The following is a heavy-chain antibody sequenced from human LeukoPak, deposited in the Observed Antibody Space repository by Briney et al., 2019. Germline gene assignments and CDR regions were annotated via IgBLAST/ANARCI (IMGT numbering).Heavy chain of an antibody. CDR1: GFTFSSYW. Sequence: GGSLRLSCAVSGFTFSSYWMSWVRQAPGKGLEWVALIYSDETTYYADSVKGRFTISRDNSKSTLYLQMNSLRAEDTAVYYCARHWELRGQGTLVTVSS. J-gene: IGHJ4*02. D-gene: IGHD1-26*01. CDR2: IYSDETT. V-gene: IGHV3-66*04. CDR3: ARHWEL.